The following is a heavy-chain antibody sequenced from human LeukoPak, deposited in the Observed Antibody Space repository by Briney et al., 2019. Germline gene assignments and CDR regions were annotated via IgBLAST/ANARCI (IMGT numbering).Heavy chain of an antibody. J-gene: IGHJ4*02. Sequence: PGGSLRLSCAASGFTFSSYGMHWGRQAPGKGLEWVAVIWYDGSNKYYADSVKGRFTISRDNSKNTLYLQMNSLRAEDTAVYYCAREEYYDSSGYFDYWGQGTLVTVSS. V-gene: IGHV3-33*01. CDR3: AREEYYDSSGYFDY. CDR2: IWYDGSNK. D-gene: IGHD3-22*01. CDR1: GFTFSSYG.